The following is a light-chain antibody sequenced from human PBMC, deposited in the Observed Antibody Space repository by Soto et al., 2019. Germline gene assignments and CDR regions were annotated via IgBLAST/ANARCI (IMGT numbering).Light chain of an antibody. V-gene: IGKV3-20*01. CDR3: QQYGSSPWT. Sequence: EIVLTQSPATLSLSPGERATLSCRASQSVSSCLAWYQQKPGQAPRLLIYDASNRATGIPARFSGSGSGTDFTLTVSRLEPEDFAMYYCQQYGSSPWTFGQGTKVDIK. J-gene: IGKJ1*01. CDR2: DAS. CDR1: QSVSSC.